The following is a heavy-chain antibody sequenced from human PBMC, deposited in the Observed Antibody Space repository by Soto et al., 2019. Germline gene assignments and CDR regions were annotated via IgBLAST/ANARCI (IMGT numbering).Heavy chain of an antibody. CDR1: GFSFSSSA. D-gene: IGHD3-22*01. Sequence: GGSLRLSCAASGFSFSSSAMGWVRQAPGKGLEWVSSLSGGGRNTYYADSVKGRFSVSRDNSKNTLYLQMNSLRAEDTAVYYCAKDRNYYDSSGYDYWGQGTLVTVSS. V-gene: IGHV3-23*01. J-gene: IGHJ4*02. CDR2: LSGGGRNT. CDR3: AKDRNYYDSSGYDY.